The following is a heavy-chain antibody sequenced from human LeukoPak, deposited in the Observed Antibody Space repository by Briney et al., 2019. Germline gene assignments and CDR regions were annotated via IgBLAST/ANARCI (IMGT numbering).Heavy chain of an antibody. Sequence: SVKVSCKASGGTFSSYAISWVRQAPGQGLEWMGRIIPIFGKANYAQKFQGRVTITTDESTSTAYMELSSLRSEDTAVYYCARDYRTYYYDSSGLDWYFDLWGRGTLVTVSS. D-gene: IGHD3-22*01. V-gene: IGHV1-69*05. CDR3: ARDYRTYYYDSSGLDWYFDL. J-gene: IGHJ2*01. CDR2: IIPIFGKA. CDR1: GGTFSSYA.